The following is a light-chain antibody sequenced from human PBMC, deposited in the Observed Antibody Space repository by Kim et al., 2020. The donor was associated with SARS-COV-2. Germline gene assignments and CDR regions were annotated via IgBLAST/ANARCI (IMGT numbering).Light chain of an antibody. J-gene: IGLJ1*01. CDR3: CSTSNTLDYV. Sequence: GPANTISFAGTSGDIGNSSGVSWYQQHSGAAPRLITYDVRDRPAGVSALFSGSKSANVASLTISGLRSEDEADYYCCSTSNTLDYVFGSGTKVTVL. CDR1: SGDIGNSSG. CDR2: DVR. V-gene: IGLV2-14*03.